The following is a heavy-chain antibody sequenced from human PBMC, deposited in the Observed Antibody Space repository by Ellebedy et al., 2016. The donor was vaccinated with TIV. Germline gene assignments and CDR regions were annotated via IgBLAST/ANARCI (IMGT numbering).Heavy chain of an antibody. D-gene: IGHD3-10*01. V-gene: IGHV3-15*01. Sequence: GESLKISCAASGLTFQKTWMSWVRQAPGKGLEWIGHIKSKFEGVTIEYAAPVKGRFTISRDDSTATAYLHMRSLKTEDTAVYYCATDSVSFSWFGELSMFDSWGQGSLVIVSS. CDR1: GLTFQKTW. J-gene: IGHJ4*02. CDR3: ATDSVSFSWFGELSMFDS. CDR2: IKSKFEGVTI.